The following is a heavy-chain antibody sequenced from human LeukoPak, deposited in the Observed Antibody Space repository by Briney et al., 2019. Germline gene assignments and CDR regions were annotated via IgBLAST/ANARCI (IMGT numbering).Heavy chain of an antibody. V-gene: IGHV4-61*02. Sequence: SETLSLTCTVSGGSISSGSYYWSWIRQPAGKGLEWIGRIYTSGSTNYNPSLKSRVTISVDTSKNQFSLKLSSVTAADTAVYYCARDGVVIIYWGQGTLVTVSS. CDR3: ARDGVVIIY. J-gene: IGHJ4*02. CDR2: IYTSGST. D-gene: IGHD3-3*01. CDR1: GGSISSGSYY.